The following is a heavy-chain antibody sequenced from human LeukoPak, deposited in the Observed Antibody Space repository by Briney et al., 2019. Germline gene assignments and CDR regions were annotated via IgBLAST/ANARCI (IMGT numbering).Heavy chain of an antibody. CDR3: ARDISSSWYIDY. CDR2: ISSSGST. V-gene: IGHV4-61*02. D-gene: IGHD6-13*01. CDR1: GDSISSGDYY. J-gene: IGHJ4*02. Sequence: PSQTLSLTCTVSGDSISSGDYYWSWIRQPAGKGLEWIGRISSSGSTNYNPSLKSRVTISVDKSKNQFSLKLSSVTAADTAVYYCARDISSSWYIDYWGQGTLVTVSS.